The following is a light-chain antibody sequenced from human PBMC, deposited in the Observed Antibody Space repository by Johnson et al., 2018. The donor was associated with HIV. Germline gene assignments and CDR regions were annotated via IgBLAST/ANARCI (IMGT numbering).Light chain of an antibody. CDR3: GTWDRNLSSGGF. CDR1: SSNIGNNY. CDR2: DNN. V-gene: IGLV1-51*01. Sequence: QSVLTQPPSVSAAPGQKVTISCSGTSSNIGNNYVSWYQQLPGTTPKLLIYDNNKRPSGIPDRISGSKSGTSATLGITGLQTGYEADYYCGTWDRNLSSGGFFGTGTKVTVL. J-gene: IGLJ1*01.